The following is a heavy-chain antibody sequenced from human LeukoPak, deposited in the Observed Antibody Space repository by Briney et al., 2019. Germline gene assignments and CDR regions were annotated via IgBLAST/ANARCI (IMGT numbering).Heavy chain of an antibody. CDR3: ARVDSSGWYGEGWFDP. Sequence: GGSLRLSCAASAFTLDNFAVHWVRQAPGKGLEWVANIKQDGSEKYYVDSVKGRFTISRDNAKNSLYLQMNSLRAEDTAVYYCARVDSSGWYGEGWFDPWGQGTLVTVSS. CDR1: AFTLDNFA. D-gene: IGHD6-19*01. CDR2: IKQDGSEK. J-gene: IGHJ5*02. V-gene: IGHV3-7*01.